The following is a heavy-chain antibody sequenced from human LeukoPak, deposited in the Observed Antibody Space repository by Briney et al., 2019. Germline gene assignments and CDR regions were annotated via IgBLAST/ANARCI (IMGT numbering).Heavy chain of an antibody. CDR3: VGGVYFVWGNDLSSAP. V-gene: IGHV4-59*01. CDR2: IHYTGST. Sequence: SETLSLTCTVSGGSISSYYWSWIRQSPGKGLECIGYIHYTGSTNYNPSLKSRVTISVETSKNQFSLKLKSVTAADTAVYYCVGGVYFVWGNDLSSAPWGQGPLATVPS. D-gene: IGHD3-16*01. J-gene: IGHJ5*02. CDR1: GGSISSYY.